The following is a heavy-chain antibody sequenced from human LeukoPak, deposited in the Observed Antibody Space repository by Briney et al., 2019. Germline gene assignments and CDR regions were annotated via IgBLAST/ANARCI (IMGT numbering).Heavy chain of an antibody. D-gene: IGHD3-10*01. CDR2: IYPGDSDT. Sequence: GESLKISCKGSGYSFTSHWIGWVRQMPGKGLEWMGIIYPGDSDTRYSPSFQGQVTISADKSISTAYLQWSSLKASDTAMYHCARRYYGSGSYYYFDYWGQGTLVTVSS. V-gene: IGHV5-51*01. CDR3: ARRYYGSGSYYYFDY. J-gene: IGHJ4*02. CDR1: GYSFTSHW.